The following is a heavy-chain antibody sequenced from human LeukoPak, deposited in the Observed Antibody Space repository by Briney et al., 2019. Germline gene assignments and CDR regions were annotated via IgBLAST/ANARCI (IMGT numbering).Heavy chain of an antibody. J-gene: IGHJ4*02. CDR3: VKVRSRLLWFGEEDY. CDR2: ISGSGGST. V-gene: IGHV3-23*01. CDR1: GFTFSSYA. D-gene: IGHD3-10*01. Sequence: PGGSLRLSCAASGFTFSSYAMSWVRQAPGKGLEWVSAISGSGGSTYYADSVKGRFTISRDNSKNTLYLQMNSLRAEDTAVYYCVKVRSRLLWFGEEDYWGQGTLVTVSS.